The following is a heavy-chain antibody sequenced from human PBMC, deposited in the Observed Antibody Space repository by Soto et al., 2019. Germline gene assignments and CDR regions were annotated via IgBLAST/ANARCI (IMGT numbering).Heavy chain of an antibody. Sequence: SETLSLTCTVSGGSISSSSYYWGWIRHPPGKGLEWIGSIYYIGSTYYNPSLKSRVTISVDTSKNQFSLKLSSVTAADTAVYYCAGGSGSHYYYYGMDVWGQGTTLTVYS. D-gene: IGHD1-26*01. V-gene: IGHV4-39*01. CDR3: AGGSGSHYYYYGMDV. CDR2: IYYIGST. CDR1: GGSISSSSYY. J-gene: IGHJ6*02.